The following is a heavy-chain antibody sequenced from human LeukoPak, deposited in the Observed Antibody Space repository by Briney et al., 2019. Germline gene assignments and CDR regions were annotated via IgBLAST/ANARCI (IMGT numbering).Heavy chain of an antibody. Sequence: GGSLRLSCAASGFTFSSYAMHWVRQAPGKGLEWVAVISYDGSNKYYADSVKGRFTISRDNSKNTLYLQMNSLRAEDTAVYYCARSYYYDSSGYYSGFDYWGQGTLVTVSS. J-gene: IGHJ4*02. CDR2: ISYDGSNK. D-gene: IGHD3-22*01. V-gene: IGHV3-30-3*01. CDR3: ARSYYYDSSGYYSGFDY. CDR1: GFTFSSYA.